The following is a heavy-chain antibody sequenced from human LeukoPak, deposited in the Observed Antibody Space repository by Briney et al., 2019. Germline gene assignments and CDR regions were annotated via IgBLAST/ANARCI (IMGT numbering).Heavy chain of an antibody. CDR2: IKQDGSEI. Sequence: PGGSLRLSCAASGSTFSSYRMSWVRQAPGKGPEWVASIKQDGSEIQSVGSVKGRFTISRDNAKNSLFLQMNSLRAEDTAVYYCARVAVAATGAFDIWGQGTMVTVSS. CDR3: ARVAVAATGAFDI. CDR1: GSTFSSYR. V-gene: IGHV3-7*04. J-gene: IGHJ3*02. D-gene: IGHD6-19*01.